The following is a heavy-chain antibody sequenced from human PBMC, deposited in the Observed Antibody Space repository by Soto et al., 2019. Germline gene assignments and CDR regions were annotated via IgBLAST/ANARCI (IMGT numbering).Heavy chain of an antibody. D-gene: IGHD3-22*01. Sequence: QVQLVQSGAEVKKPGSSVKVSCKASGATLNTFINYGITWVRQAPGQGLEWMGGIIPVFGTANYAQKFQGRVTISADEFTRTAYMELSSMRSEDTSVYYWVRGAVTKIVAVMYAAFEIWGQGTMVTVSS. CDR1: GATLNTFINYG. J-gene: IGHJ3*02. CDR2: IIPVFGTA. CDR3: VRGAVTKIVAVMYAAFEI. V-gene: IGHV1-69*12.